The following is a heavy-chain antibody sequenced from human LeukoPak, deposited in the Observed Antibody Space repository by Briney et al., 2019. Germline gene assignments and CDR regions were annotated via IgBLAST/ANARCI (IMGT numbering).Heavy chain of an antibody. Sequence: SETLSLTCTVSSDSISSGDYYWSWLRQPAGRGLEFVGYINKNGGTYYNPPLKSRVSISIDTSKNQFSLKLTSVTAADTAVYFCAREHKSYGDYPYYFDSWGQGTLVTVSS. CDR3: AREHKSYGDYPYYFDS. V-gene: IGHV4-30-4*01. CDR2: INKNGGT. CDR1: SDSISSGDYY. J-gene: IGHJ4*02. D-gene: IGHD4-17*01.